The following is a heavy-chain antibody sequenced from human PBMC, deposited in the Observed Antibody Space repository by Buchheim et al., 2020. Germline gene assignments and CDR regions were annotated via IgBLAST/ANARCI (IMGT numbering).Heavy chain of an antibody. D-gene: IGHD5-12*01. Sequence: EVQLLESGGGLVQPGGSLRLSCAASGFTFSSCAMGWVRQAPGKGLEWVSSISSSGDGTYYADVVKGRFTISRDNSKNTPYLQMNSLRAEDTAVYYCAKRSSLRPFDSWGQGTL. CDR2: ISSSGDGT. V-gene: IGHV3-23*01. J-gene: IGHJ4*02. CDR1: GFTFSSCA. CDR3: AKRSSLRPFDS.